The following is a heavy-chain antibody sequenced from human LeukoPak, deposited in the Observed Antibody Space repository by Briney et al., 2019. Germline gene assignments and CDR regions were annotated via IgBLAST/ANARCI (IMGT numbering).Heavy chain of an antibody. Sequence: GGSLRLSCAASGFTFSSYAMSWVRQAPGKGLEWVSAISGSGGSTYYADSVKGRFTISRDNSKNTPYLQMNSLRAEDTAVYYCAKLGTTMVRGVPPYYFDYWGQGTLVTVSS. CDR3: AKLGTTMVRGVPPYYFDY. D-gene: IGHD3-10*01. J-gene: IGHJ4*02. CDR1: GFTFSSYA. V-gene: IGHV3-23*01. CDR2: ISGSGGST.